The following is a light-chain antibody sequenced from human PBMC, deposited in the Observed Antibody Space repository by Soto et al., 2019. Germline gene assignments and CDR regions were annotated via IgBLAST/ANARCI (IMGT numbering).Light chain of an antibody. V-gene: IGKV3-20*01. CDR2: GAS. Sequence: IVLTQSPGTLSLTPGERATLSCRASQSVSSSYLAWYQQKPGQAPRLLIYGASSRDTGIPDRFSGSGSGTAFTLTIIRLEPEESAVYYCLQYGSSPPFTFGPGTRVDIK. J-gene: IGKJ3*01. CDR1: QSVSSSY. CDR3: LQYGSSPPFT.